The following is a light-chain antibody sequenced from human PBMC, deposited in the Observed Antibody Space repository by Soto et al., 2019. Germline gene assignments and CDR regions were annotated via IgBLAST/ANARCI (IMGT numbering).Light chain of an antibody. CDR3: SSYTSSSTPYV. V-gene: IGLV2-14*01. CDR2: DVS. J-gene: IGLJ1*01. Sequence: QFVLTQPASVSGSPGQSITISCTETSSDFGGYNYVSWYQQHPGKAPKLMIYDVSNRPSGVSNRFSGSKSGNTASLTISGLQAEDEADYYCSSYTSSSTPYVFGTGTKVTVL. CDR1: SSDFGGYNY.